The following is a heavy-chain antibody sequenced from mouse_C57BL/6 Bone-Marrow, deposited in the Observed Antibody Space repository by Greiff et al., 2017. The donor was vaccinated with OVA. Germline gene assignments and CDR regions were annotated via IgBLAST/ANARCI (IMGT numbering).Heavy chain of an antibody. CDR1: GYTFTSYW. Sequence: QVQLKQPGAELVKPGASVKLSCKASGYTFTSYWMHWVKQRPGRGLEWIGRIDPNSGGTKYNEKFKSKATLTVDKPSSTAYMQLSSLTSEDSAVYYCARRGFYYDYVFDYWGQGTTLTVSS. V-gene: IGHV1-72*01. D-gene: IGHD2-4*01. CDR3: ARRGFYYDYVFDY. CDR2: IDPNSGGT. J-gene: IGHJ2*01.